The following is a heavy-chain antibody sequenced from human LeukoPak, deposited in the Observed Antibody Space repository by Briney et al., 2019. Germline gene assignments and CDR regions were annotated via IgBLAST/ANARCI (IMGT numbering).Heavy chain of an antibody. CDR1: GFTVSSNY. CDR2: INKDGSEE. CDR3: ARWPHCQDF. Sequence: PGGSLRLSCAASGFTVSSNYMSWVRQAPGKGLEGVANINKDGSEEKYVDSVKGRSTISRDNAKNSLYLQMSSLRADDTAVYYCARWPHCQDFWGRGTRVTVSS. V-gene: IGHV3-7*03. J-gene: IGHJ4*02.